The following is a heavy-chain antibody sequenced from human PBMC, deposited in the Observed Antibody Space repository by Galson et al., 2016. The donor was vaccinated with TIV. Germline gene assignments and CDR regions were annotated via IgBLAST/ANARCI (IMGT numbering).Heavy chain of an antibody. CDR2: IYSGGTP. CDR3: ARVQELLAAVEAFDV. V-gene: IGHV3-53*01. D-gene: IGHD2-15*01. Sequence: SLRLSCAASGFAVSSNQMNWVRQAPGKGLEWVSTIYSGGTPEYADSVKGRFIISRDTLKNTVSLQMNTLRTEDTAVYFCARVQELLAAVEAFDVWGQGTLVTVSS. CDR1: GFAVSSNQ. J-gene: IGHJ3*01.